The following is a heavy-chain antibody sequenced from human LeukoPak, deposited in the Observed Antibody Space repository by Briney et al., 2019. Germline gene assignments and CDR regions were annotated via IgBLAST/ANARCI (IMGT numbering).Heavy chain of an antibody. J-gene: IGHJ4*02. V-gene: IGHV3-7*03. Sequence: PGGSLRLSCAASGFTFSSYWMSWVRQAPGKGLEWVANIKEDGSDKYYVDSVKGRFTVSRDNAKNSLYMQMNSLRAEDTAVYYCARGGYSRGDYWGQGTLVTVSS. CDR1: GFTFSSYW. CDR3: ARGGYSRGDY. CDR2: IKEDGSDK. D-gene: IGHD5-24*01.